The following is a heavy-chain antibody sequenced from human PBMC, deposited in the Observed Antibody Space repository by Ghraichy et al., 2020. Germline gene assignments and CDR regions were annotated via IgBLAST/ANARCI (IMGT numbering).Heavy chain of an antibody. CDR3: ARVFRGYGDYPNDWYFDL. V-gene: IGHV3-21*01. CDR2: ISSSSSYI. CDR1: GFTFSSYS. D-gene: IGHD4-17*01. Sequence: ESLNISCAASGFTFSSYSMNWVRQAPGKGLEWVSSISSSSSYIYYADSVKGRFTISRDNAKNSLYLQMNSLRAEDTAVYYCARVFRGYGDYPNDWYFDLWGRGTLVTVSS. J-gene: IGHJ2*01.